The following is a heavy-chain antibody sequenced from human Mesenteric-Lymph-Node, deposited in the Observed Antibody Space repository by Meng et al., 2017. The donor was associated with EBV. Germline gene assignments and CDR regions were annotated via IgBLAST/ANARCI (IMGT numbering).Heavy chain of an antibody. CDR2: ISYEGSNE. V-gene: IGHV3-30*18. Sequence: QVQLVESGXGVVQPGXFLRRSXAGSGFFSMYAMHWVRQTPGKGLEWVAAISYEGSNEYYADSVKGRFTISRDNSKSTLFLQMNSLRSEDTAVYYCAKVASYYDTSGYYDSWGQGSLVTVSS. CDR3: AKVASYYDTSGYYDS. J-gene: IGHJ5*02. D-gene: IGHD3-22*01. CDR1: GFFSMYA.